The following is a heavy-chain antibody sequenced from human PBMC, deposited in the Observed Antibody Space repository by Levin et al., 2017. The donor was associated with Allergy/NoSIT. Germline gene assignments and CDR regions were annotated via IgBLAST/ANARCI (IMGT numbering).Heavy chain of an antibody. Sequence: PSETLSLTCTVSGGSISSSSYYWGWIRQPPGKGLEWIGSIYYSGSTYYNPSLKSRVTISVDTSKNQFSLKLSSVTAADSAVYYRARHEGIVVVVAATRLYWFDPWGQGTLVTVPS. J-gene: IGHJ5*02. D-gene: IGHD2-15*01. CDR2: IYYSGST. CDR1: GGSISSSSYY. CDR3: ARHEGIVVVVAATRLYWFDP. V-gene: IGHV4-39*01.